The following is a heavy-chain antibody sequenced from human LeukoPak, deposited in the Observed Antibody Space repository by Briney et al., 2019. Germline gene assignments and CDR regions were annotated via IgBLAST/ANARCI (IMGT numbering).Heavy chain of an antibody. V-gene: IGHV3-48*03. J-gene: IGHJ4*02. CDR2: ISSSGSNI. Sequence: GGSLRLSCAASGFTFSSYEMHWVRQAPGKGLEWVSYISSSGSNIYYAGSVKGRFTISRDNAKNSLYLQMNSLRAEDTAVYYCARGWLRRHGPLNNWGQGTLVTVSS. D-gene: IGHD5-12*01. CDR1: GFTFSSYE. CDR3: ARGWLRRHGPLNN.